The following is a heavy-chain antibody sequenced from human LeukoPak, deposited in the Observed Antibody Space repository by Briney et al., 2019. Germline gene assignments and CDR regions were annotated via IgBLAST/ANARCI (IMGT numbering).Heavy chain of an antibody. D-gene: IGHD2-2*01. CDR2: ISGSGGST. CDR3: AKGRGYCSSTSCPHHFDY. V-gene: IGHV3-23*01. CDR1: GFTFSSYA. J-gene: IGHJ4*02. Sequence: RSGGSLRLSCAASGFTFSSYAMSWVRQAPGKGLEWVSAISGSGGSTYYADSVKGRFTISRDNSKNTLYLQMNSLRAEDTAVYYCAKGRGYCSSTSCPHHFDYWGQGTLVTVSS.